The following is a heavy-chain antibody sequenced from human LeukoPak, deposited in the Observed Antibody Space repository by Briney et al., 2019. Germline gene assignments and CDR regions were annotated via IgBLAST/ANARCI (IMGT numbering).Heavy chain of an antibody. J-gene: IGHJ6*03. CDR3: AKEGSGWYSYYYYMDV. CDR2: ISGSGRST. D-gene: IGHD6-19*01. Sequence: GGSLRLSCAASGFTFSNFGMSWVRQAPGKGLERVSAISGSGRSTYYADSVKSRFTISRDDSKNTLYLQMNSLRAEDTAVYYCAKEGSGWYSYYYYMDVWGKGTTVTISS. V-gene: IGHV3-23*01. CDR1: GFTFSNFG.